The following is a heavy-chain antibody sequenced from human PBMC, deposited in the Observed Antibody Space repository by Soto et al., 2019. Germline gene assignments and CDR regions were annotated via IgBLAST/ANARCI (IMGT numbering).Heavy chain of an antibody. D-gene: IGHD2-2*01. CDR2: IYPIDSDT. CDR3: ATYQDPYYYGMDV. CDR1: GDIFTTYW. V-gene: IGHV5-51*01. Sequence: EFLKISFKGDGDIFTTYWIGWVRQIPGKGLEWMGIIYPIDSDTKYSPSFEGQVTVSVDKSISTAYLQWSSLKASDTAMYYCATYQDPYYYGMDVWGQGTTVTVSS. J-gene: IGHJ6*02.